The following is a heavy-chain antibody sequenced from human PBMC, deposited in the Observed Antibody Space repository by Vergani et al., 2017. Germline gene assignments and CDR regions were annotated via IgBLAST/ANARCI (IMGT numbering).Heavy chain of an antibody. Sequence: EVDLVESGGGLVQPGGSLRLSCAASGFTFSRYWMGWVRQAPGKGLEWVANIQQDGSETYYVDSVKGRFTISRDSAKNSMYLQMNSLRAEDTAVYYCARDTYRFFDFWGQGTLVTVSS. J-gene: IGHJ4*02. CDR1: GFTFSRYW. CDR3: ARDTYRFFDF. V-gene: IGHV3-7*01. D-gene: IGHD2/OR15-2a*01. CDR2: IQQDGSET.